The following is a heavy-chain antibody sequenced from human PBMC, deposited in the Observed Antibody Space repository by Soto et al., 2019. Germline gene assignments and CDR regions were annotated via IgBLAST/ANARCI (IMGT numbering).Heavy chain of an antibody. CDR2: IWYDGSNK. V-gene: IGHV3-33*01. Sequence: GGSLRLSCAASGFTFSSYGMHWVRQAPGKGLEWVAVIWYDGSNKYYADSVKGRFTISRDNSKNTLYLQMNSLRAEDTAVYYCARETNPGSSWYSSDYWGQGTLVTVSS. CDR3: ARETNPGSSWYSSDY. D-gene: IGHD6-13*01. CDR1: GFTFSSYG. J-gene: IGHJ4*02.